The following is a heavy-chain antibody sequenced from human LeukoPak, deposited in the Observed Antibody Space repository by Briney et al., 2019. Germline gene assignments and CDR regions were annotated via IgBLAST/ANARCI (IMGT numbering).Heavy chain of an antibody. CDR1: GGSISSSSYY. CDR2: IYYTGST. V-gene: IGHV4-39*01. J-gene: IGHJ4*02. D-gene: IGHD3-22*01. CDR3: ASYKMFYYDSSGYYYGFDY. Sequence: SETLSLTCTVSGGSISSSSYYWGWIRQPPGKGLEWIGSIYYTGSTYNNPCLKSRVSISIDTSKNQFALKLSSVTAADTAVYYCASYKMFYYDSSGYYYGFDYWGQGTLVTVSS.